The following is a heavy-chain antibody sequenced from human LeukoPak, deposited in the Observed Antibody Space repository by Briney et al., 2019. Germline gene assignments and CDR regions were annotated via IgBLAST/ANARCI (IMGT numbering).Heavy chain of an antibody. CDR1: GYSFTTYG. J-gene: IGHJ4*02. CDR2: INTNTGNP. Sequence: GASVKVSCKASGYSFTTYGMNWVPQAPGQGLEWMGWINTNTGNPTYAQGFTGRFVFSLDTSVSTAYLQISSLKAEDTAVYYCARSYSSPIPHYWGQGTLVTVSS. V-gene: IGHV7-4-1*02. D-gene: IGHD6-13*01. CDR3: ARSYSSPIPHY.